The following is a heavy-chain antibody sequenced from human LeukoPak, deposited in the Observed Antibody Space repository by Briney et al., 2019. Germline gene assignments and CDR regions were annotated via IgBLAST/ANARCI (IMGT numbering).Heavy chain of an antibody. CDR3: ARSPEGYCSGGSCYSQWFDP. D-gene: IGHD2-15*01. V-gene: IGHV1-46*01. CDR1: GYTFTSYY. CDR2: INPSGGST. J-gene: IGHJ5*02. Sequence: ASVKVSCKASGYTFTSYYMHWVRQAPGQGLEWMGIINPSGGSTSCAQKFQGRVTMTRDTSTSTVYMELSSLRSEDTAVYYCARSPEGYCSGGSCYSQWFDPWGQGTLVTVSS.